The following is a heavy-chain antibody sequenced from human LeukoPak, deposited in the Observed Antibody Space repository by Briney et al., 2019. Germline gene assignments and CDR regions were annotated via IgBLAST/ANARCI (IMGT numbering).Heavy chain of an antibody. CDR3: ARHDEGYYYYGMDV. Sequence: SETLSLTCTVSVGSISSSSYYWGWIRQPPGKGLEWIGSIYYSGSTYYNPSLKSRVTISVDTSKNQFSLKLSSVTAVDTAVYYCARHDEGYYYYGMDVWGQGTTVTVSS. J-gene: IGHJ6*02. CDR1: VGSISSSSYY. CDR2: IYYSGST. V-gene: IGHV4-39*01.